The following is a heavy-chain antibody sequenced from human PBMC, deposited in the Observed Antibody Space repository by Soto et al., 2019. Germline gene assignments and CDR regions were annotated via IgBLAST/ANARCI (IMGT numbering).Heavy chain of an antibody. J-gene: IGHJ4*02. Sequence: QVQLQESGPGLVKPSQTLSLTCTVSGGSITSGGYYWHWIRQHPVQGLEWIGYIFHSGSTPYNPSLKSGLARSAGTSKNQLSLRRSSVTAADTAVYYCARGGASFTGPAGYWGQGTLVTVSS. CDR3: ARGGASFTGPAGY. CDR1: GGSITSGGYY. D-gene: IGHD3-16*01. V-gene: IGHV4-31*03. CDR2: IFHSGST.